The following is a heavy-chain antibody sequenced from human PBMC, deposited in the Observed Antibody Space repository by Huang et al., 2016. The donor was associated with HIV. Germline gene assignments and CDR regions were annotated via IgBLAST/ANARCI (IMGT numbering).Heavy chain of an antibody. CDR3: AKGTWIQLWVAFDY. V-gene: IGHV3-23*01. D-gene: IGHD5-18*01. J-gene: IGHJ4*02. CDR1: GFTLSDYA. CDR2: VSGRGSST. Sequence: EVQLLESGGGLVQPGGSLRLACVASGFTLSDYAMSWVRQAPTKGLEWVATVSGRGSSTYYADSVRGRFTISRDDSKNTLYMQMNSLRVEDTGVYYCAKGTWIQLWVAFDYWGQGTLVTVSS.